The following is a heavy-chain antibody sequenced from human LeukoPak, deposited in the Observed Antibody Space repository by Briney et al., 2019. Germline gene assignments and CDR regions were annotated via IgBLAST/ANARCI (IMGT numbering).Heavy chain of an antibody. CDR1: GGTFSSYA. V-gene: IGHV1-69*04. D-gene: IGHD6-19*01. Sequence: SVKLSSKPSGGTFSSYAISWVRQAPGQGLEWMGRNIPILGIANYAQKFQGRVTITADKSTSTAYMELSSLRSEDTAVYYCAMRGSSGIDYWGQGTLVTVSS. J-gene: IGHJ4*02. CDR3: AMRGSSGIDY. CDR2: NIPILGIA.